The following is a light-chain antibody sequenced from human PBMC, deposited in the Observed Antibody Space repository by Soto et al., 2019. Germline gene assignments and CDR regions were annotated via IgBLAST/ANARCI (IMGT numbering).Light chain of an antibody. V-gene: IGKV3-11*01. CDR1: QSVSSY. CDR2: DAS. CDR3: QQRSNWPRT. Sequence: ETVMTQSPATLSVSPGERATLSCRASQSVSSYLAWYQQKPGQAPRLLIYDASNRATGIPARFSGSGSGTDFTLIISSLEPEDFAVYYCQQRSNWPRTFGQGTKVDIK. J-gene: IGKJ1*01.